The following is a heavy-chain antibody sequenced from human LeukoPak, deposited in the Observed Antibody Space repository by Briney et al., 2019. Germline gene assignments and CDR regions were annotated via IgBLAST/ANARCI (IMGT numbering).Heavy chain of an antibody. Sequence: GGSLRLSCAASGFTFSSYGMHWVRQAPGKGLEWVAFIRYDGSNKYYADSVKGRFTISRDNAKNSVYLQMNSLRVEDTAFYYCAAVIDYWGQGTLVTVSS. CDR2: IRYDGSNK. V-gene: IGHV3-30*02. CDR3: AAVIDY. J-gene: IGHJ4*02. CDR1: GFTFSSYG.